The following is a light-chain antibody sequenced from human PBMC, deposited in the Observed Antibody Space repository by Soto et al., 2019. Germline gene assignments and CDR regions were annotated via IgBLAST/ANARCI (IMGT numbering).Light chain of an antibody. Sequence: QSVLTQPPSVSGAPGQRVTISCTGSSSNIGAGYDVHWYQQLPGTAPKLLISGNSNRPSGVPERFSGSKSGTSASLAITGLQAEDDADYYCQSYDSSLSGYVFGTGTKVTGL. V-gene: IGLV1-40*01. J-gene: IGLJ1*01. CDR2: GNS. CDR3: QSYDSSLSGYV. CDR1: SSNIGAGYD.